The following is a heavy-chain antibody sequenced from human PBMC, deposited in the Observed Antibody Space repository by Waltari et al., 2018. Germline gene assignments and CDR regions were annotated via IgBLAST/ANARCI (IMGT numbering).Heavy chain of an antibody. J-gene: IGHJ6*02. V-gene: IGHV1-69*04. CDR2: IIPILGKA. Sequence: QVQLVQSGAEVKEPGSSVKVSCKASGGTFSSYAISWVRQAPGQGLEWMGRIIPILGKANYAQKFQGRVTITADKSTSTAYMELSSLRSEDTAVYYCARDRHYDFWSGVRYYYYGMDVWGQGTTVTVSS. CDR1: GGTFSSYA. CDR3: ARDRHYDFWSGVRYYYYGMDV. D-gene: IGHD3-3*01.